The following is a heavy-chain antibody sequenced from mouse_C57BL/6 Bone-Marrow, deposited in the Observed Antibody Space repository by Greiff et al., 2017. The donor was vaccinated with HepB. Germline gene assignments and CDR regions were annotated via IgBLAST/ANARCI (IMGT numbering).Heavy chain of an antibody. V-gene: IGHV1-63*01. Sequence: QVQLQQSGAELVRPGTSVKMSFKASGYTFTNYWIGWAKQRPGHGLEWIGDIYPGGGYTNYNEKFKGKATLTADKSSSTAYMQFSSLTSEDSAIYYCASWSNYRAWFAYWGQGTLVTVSA. CDR1: GYTFTNYW. CDR3: ASWSNYRAWFAY. J-gene: IGHJ3*01. D-gene: IGHD2-5*01. CDR2: IYPGGGYT.